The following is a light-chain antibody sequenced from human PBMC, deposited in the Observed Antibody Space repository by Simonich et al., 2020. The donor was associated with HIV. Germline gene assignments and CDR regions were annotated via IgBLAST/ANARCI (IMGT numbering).Light chain of an antibody. CDR1: QSVSSN. V-gene: IGKV3D-15*01. CDR3: QQYNNWPRT. CDR2: DAS. J-gene: IGKJ1*01. Sequence: EIVLTQSPGTLSMSPGARATLSCRASQSVSSNYLAWFQPKPGLAPRLLIYDASSRATGIPDRFSGSGSGTEFTLTISSLQSEDFAVYYCQQYNNWPRTFGQGTKVEIK.